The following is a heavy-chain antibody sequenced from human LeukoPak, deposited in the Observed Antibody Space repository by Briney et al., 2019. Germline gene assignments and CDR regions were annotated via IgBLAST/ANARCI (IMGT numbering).Heavy chain of an antibody. V-gene: IGHV3-30-3*01. CDR1: GFTFSSYA. J-gene: IGHJ3*02. D-gene: IGHD3-22*01. CDR2: ISYDGSNK. Sequence: GGSLRLSCAASGFTFSSYAMHWVRQAPGKGLEWVAVISYDGSNKYYADSVKGRFTISRDNSKNTLYLQMNSLRAEDTAVYYCARPHYYDSIMLAFDIWGQGTMVTVSS. CDR3: ARPHYYDSIMLAFDI.